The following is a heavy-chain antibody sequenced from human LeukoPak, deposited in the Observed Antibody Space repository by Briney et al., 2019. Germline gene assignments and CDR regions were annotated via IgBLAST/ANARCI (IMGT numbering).Heavy chain of an antibody. CDR2: ISAYNGNT. V-gene: IGHV1-18*01. D-gene: IGHD1-26*01. J-gene: IGHJ6*02. CDR1: GYTFTGYG. Sequence: ASVKVSCKASGYTFTGYGISWVRQAPGQGLEWMGWISAYNGNTNYAQKLQGRVTMTTDTSTSTAYMELRSLRSDDTAVYYCARDLDSGSYYGMGYYYYGVDVWGQGTTVTVSS. CDR3: ARDLDSGSYYGMGYYYYGVDV.